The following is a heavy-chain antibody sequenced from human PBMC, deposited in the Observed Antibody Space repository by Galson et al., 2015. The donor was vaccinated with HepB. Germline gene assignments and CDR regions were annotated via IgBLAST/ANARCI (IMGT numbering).Heavy chain of an antibody. CDR2: INQYGSEK. D-gene: IGHD5-18*01. Sequence: SLRLSCAASGFTFSSYWMSWVRQAPGKGLEWVANINQYGSEKYYVDSMKGRFTISRDNARNSLYLQMNSRRVEDTAVYYCATYSWSGRKYDAFDIWGQGTMVTVSS. V-gene: IGHV3-7*03. CDR3: ATYSWSGRKYDAFDI. CDR1: GFTFSSYW. J-gene: IGHJ3*02.